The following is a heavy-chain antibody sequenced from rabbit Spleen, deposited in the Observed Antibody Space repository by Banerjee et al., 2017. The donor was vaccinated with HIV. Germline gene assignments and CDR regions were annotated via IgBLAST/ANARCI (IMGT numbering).Heavy chain of an antibody. D-gene: IGHD2-1*01. J-gene: IGHJ6*01. CDR2: VNSYTGRP. V-gene: IGHV1S45*01. Sequence: QEQLVESGGGLVQPEGSLTLTCTASGFSFDSGYVMCWVRQAPGKGLEWIACVNSYTGRPVYASWTKGPFTISKTASTTVTLRMTRLTAADTATYFCARDTDDEYGDWADLYLWGPGTLVTVS. CDR3: ARDTDDEYGDWADLYL. CDR1: GFSFDSGYV.